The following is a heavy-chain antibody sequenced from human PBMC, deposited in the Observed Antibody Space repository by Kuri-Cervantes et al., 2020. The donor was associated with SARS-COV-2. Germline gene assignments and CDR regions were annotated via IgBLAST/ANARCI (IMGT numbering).Heavy chain of an antibody. CDR2: INPNSGGT. CDR3: ATAPTIFGVVYDWFDP. J-gene: IGHJ5*02. CDR1: GYTFTGYY. D-gene: IGHD3-3*01. V-gene: IGHV1-2*04. Sequence: ASVKVSCKASGYTFTGYYMHWVRQAPGQGLEWMGWINPNSGGTNYAQKFQGWVTMTEDTSTDTAYMELSGLRSEDTAVYYCATAPTIFGVVYDWFDPWGQGTLVTVSS.